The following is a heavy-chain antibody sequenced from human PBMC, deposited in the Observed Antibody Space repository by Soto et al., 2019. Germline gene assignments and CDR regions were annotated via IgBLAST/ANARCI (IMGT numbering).Heavy chain of an antibody. CDR2: INPNSGGT. J-gene: IGHJ4*02. CDR3: ARGNYVQDLPHYYYYFDY. V-gene: IGHV1-2*04. D-gene: IGHD1-26*01. Sequence: VPGKVSSEASGYTFTGYYMRWVRQAPGQGLEWMGWINPNSGGTNYAQKFQGWVTMTRDTSISTAYMELSRLRSDDTAVYYCARGNYVQDLPHYYYYFDYWRQGTPVTVSS. CDR1: GYTFTGYY.